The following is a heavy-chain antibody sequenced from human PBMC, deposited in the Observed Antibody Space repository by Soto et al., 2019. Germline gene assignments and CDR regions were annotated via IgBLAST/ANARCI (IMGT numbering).Heavy chain of an antibody. CDR3: ARHAVAYYYDSSGYYHSRGFDY. CDR2: IDPSDSYT. V-gene: IGHV5-10-1*01. CDR1: GYSFTSYW. J-gene: IGHJ4*02. D-gene: IGHD3-22*01. Sequence: GESLKISCKGPGYSFTSYWISWVRQMPGKGLEWMGRIDPSDSYTNYSPSFQGHVTISADKSISTAYLQWSSLKASDTAMYYCARHAVAYYYDSSGYYHSRGFDYWGQGTLVTVSS.